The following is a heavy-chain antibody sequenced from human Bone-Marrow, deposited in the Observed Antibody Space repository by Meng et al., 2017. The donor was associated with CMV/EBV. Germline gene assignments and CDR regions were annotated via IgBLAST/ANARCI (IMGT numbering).Heavy chain of an antibody. D-gene: IGHD6-6*01. CDR3: ARDARIAAPDY. V-gene: IGHV3-74*01. CDR2: INSDGSST. CDR1: GFTVSSNY. Sequence: GESLKISCAASGFTVSSNYMSWVRQAPGKGLEWVSRINSDGSSTSYADSVKGRFTISRDNAKNTLYLQMNSLRAEDTAVYYCARDARIAAPDYWGQGTLVTVSS. J-gene: IGHJ4*02.